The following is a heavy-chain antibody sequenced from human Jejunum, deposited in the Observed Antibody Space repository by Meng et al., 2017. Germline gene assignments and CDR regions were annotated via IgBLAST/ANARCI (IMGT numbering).Heavy chain of an antibody. CDR2: ISGRGNMT. V-gene: IGHV3-23*01. Sequence: GESLKISCAASGFTFSSYAMSWVRQAPGKGLEWVSTISGRGNMTYSANSVKGRFIISRDTSKNTLSLQMNSLRAEDTAVYYCSRVVAMGVGLFHFDFWGQGALVTVSS. J-gene: IGHJ4*02. D-gene: IGHD5-24*01. CDR1: GFTFSSYA. CDR3: SRVVAMGVGLFHFDF.